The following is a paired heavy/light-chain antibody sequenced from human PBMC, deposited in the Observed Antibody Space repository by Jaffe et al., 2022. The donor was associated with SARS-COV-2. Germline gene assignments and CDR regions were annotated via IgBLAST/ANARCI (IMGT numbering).Light chain of an antibody. CDR1: QSLVNSDGNTF. CDR3: MQGTHWAWT. V-gene: IGKV2-30*01. J-gene: IGKJ1*01. CDR2: KVS. Sequence: DVVMTQSPLSLPVTLGQPASISCRSSQSLVNSDGNTFLNWFHQRPGQSPRRLIYKVSKRDSGVPDRFSGSGSGTDFTLRISRVEAEDVGVYYCMQGTHWAWTFGQGTKVEI.
Heavy chain of an antibody. CDR1: GFTSSSYW. J-gene: IGHJ4*02. CDR3: AGEGLYNEATY. CDR2: IKQDGSER. V-gene: IGHV3-7*01. Sequence: EVQLVESGGGLVQSGGSLMLSCEVSGFTSSSYWMSWVRQAPGKGLEWVANIKQDGSERYYVDSVKGRFTISRDNAKNSLYLQMNSLRVDDTAVYYCAGEGLYNEATYWGQGTLVTVSS. D-gene: IGHD1-1*01.